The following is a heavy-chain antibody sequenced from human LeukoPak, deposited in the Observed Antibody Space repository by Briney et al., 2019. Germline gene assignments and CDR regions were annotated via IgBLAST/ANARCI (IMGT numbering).Heavy chain of an antibody. Sequence: PGVPLRLSCTASVFTFSSYSMNWVRHAPGKALEGVSSISSSSSYIYYTDSVKGRFTISRDNDKNSLYLQMNSLRVEDTAVYYCERDKYYYDSRMDYWGQGTLVTVSS. CDR1: VFTFSSYS. CDR2: ISSSSSYI. CDR3: ERDKYYYDSRMDY. J-gene: IGHJ4*02. D-gene: IGHD3-22*01. V-gene: IGHV3-21*01.